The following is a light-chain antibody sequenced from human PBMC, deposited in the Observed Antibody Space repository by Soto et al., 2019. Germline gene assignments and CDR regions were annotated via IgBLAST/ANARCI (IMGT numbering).Light chain of an antibody. CDR2: GSS. V-gene: IGKV3-20*01. CDR1: QPIKDKY. Sequence: EVVLTQSPGTLSLSPGDTATLSCRASQPIKDKYLAWYQQRPGQAPMLLIYGSSDRATGIPDRFSGSGSGTDFTLTISRLEPEDFAVYYYNQHGSSPPYTLGQGTKLEI. J-gene: IGKJ2*01. CDR3: NQHGSSPPYT.